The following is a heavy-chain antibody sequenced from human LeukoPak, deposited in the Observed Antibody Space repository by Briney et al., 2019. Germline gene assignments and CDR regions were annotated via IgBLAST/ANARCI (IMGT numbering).Heavy chain of an antibody. J-gene: IGHJ4*02. Sequence: GGSLRHSCAASGFTFSPYAMNWLRQAPGKGLEWVSVITGNGATIKYADSVKGRFTISRDNSKNTVYLQMNSLRAEDTAIYYCAKDWKPDGLNYLDYWGQGTLVTVSS. D-gene: IGHD5-24*01. CDR3: AKDWKPDGLNYLDY. CDR2: ITGNGATI. CDR1: GFTFSPYA. V-gene: IGHV3-23*01.